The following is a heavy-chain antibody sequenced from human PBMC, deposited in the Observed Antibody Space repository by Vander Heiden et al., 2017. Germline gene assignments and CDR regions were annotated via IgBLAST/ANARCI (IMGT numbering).Heavy chain of an antibody. J-gene: IGHJ6*02. V-gene: IGHV1-69*01. Sequence: QVQLVQSGAEVKKPGSSVKVSCKASAGTFSSYATSWVRPAPGQGLEWMGGIIPIFGTANYAQKFEGRVTITADESTSTAYMELSSLRSEDTAVYYCARESYCGGDCYPNYYYYGMDVWGQGTTVTVSS. CDR2: IIPIFGTA. CDR3: ARESYCGGDCYPNYYYYGMDV. CDR1: AGTFSSYA. D-gene: IGHD2-21*02.